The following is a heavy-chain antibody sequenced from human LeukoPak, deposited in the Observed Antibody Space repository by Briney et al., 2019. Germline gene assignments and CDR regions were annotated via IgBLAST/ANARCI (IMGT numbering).Heavy chain of an antibody. J-gene: IGHJ6*02. CDR3: TREGDSSGYNSPTRYGMDV. CDR2: ISGYNGKT. D-gene: IGHD3-22*01. Sequence: GASVKVSCKASGYTFTTYGISWVRQAPGQGLEWMGWISGYNGKTNSAQKLQGRVTMTTDTSTSTAYMELRSLRADDTAVYYCTREGDSSGYNSPTRYGMDVWGQGTTVTVSS. V-gene: IGHV1-18*01. CDR1: GYTFTTYG.